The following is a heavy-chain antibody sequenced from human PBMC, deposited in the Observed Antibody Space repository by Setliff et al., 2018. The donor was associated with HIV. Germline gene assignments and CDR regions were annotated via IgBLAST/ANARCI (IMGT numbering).Heavy chain of an antibody. CDR2: FDPEEGET. J-gene: IGHJ4*02. CDR1: DYTFTNYG. Sequence: GASVKVSCKASDYTFTNYGISWVRQAPGQGLEWMGGFDPEEGETMYAQKFQGRVTITADESTTTAYMELSSLRSEDTAVLYCARGGSGYYDFWSGSSAFEYWGQGTLVTVSS. V-gene: IGHV1-69*13. CDR3: ARGGSGYYDFWSGSSAFEY. D-gene: IGHD3-3*01.